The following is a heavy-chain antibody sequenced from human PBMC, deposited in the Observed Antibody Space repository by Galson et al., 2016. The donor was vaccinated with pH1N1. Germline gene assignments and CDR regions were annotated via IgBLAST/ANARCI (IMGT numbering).Heavy chain of an antibody. CDR3: AKDRYSSGQFFDS. V-gene: IGHV3-23*01. D-gene: IGHD6-19*01. Sequence: SLRLSCAASGFKFDNYAMTWVRRAPGKGLQWVSVISGSGGRTYYADSVKDRSTISRDNSKKTLFLQMTSLRVEDTAVYYCAKDRYSSGQFFDSWGRGILVTVSS. CDR1: GFKFDNYA. J-gene: IGHJ4*02. CDR2: ISGSGGRT.